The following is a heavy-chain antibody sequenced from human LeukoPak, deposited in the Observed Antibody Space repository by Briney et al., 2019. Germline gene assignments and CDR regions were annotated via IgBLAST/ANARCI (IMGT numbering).Heavy chain of an antibody. J-gene: IGHJ4*02. D-gene: IGHD3-22*01. CDR2: ISGSGGST. CDR1: GFTFSSYA. CDR3: ARANPISEYYYDSSGYYYDDY. V-gene: IGHV3-23*01. Sequence: TGGSLRLSCAASGFTFSSYAMSWVRQAPGKGLEWVSAISGSGGSTYYADSVKGRFTISRDNSKNTLYLQMNSLRAEDTAVYYCARANPISEYYYDSSGYYYDDYWGQGTLVTVSS.